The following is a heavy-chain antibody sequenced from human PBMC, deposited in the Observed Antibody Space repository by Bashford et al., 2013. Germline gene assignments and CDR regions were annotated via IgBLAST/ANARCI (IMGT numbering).Heavy chain of an antibody. Sequence: VRQAPGKGLEWVAVIWYDGSNKYYADSVKGRFTISRDNSKNTLYLQMNSLRAEDTAVYYCARDRDYYDSSGYCDYWGQGTLVTVSS. CDR3: ARDRDYYDSSGYCDY. D-gene: IGHD3-22*01. V-gene: IGHV3-33*01. CDR2: IWYDGSNK. J-gene: IGHJ4*02.